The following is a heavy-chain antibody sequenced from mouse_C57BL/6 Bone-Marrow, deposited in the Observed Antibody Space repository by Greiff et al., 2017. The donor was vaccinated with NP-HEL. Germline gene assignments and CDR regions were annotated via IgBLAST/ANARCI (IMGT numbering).Heavy chain of an antibody. CDR2: IYPGSGNT. Sequence: VQLQQSGAELARPGASVKLSCKASGYTFTSYGISWVKQRTGQGLEWIGEIYPGSGNTYYNEKFKGKATLTADKSSSTAYMELRSLTSEDSAVSFCASGEYSSGYVPWDGGWGTGVLVTVDA. V-gene: IGHV1-81*01. D-gene: IGHD3-2*02. CDR3: ASGEYSSGYVPWDGG. CDR1: GYTFTSYG. J-gene: IGHJ3*01.